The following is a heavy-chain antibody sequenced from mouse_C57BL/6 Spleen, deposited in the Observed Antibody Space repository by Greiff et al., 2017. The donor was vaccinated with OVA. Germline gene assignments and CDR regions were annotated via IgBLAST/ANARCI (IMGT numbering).Heavy chain of an antibody. CDR1: GYTFTDYY. CDR3: ASSSGP. Sequence: EVQLQQSGPELVKPGASVKISCKASGYTFTDYYMNWVKQSHGKSLEWIGDINPNNGGTSYNQKFKGKATLTVDKSSSTAYMELRSLTSADSAVYYCASSSGPWGQGTTLTVSS. CDR2: INPNNGGT. D-gene: IGHD3-2*02. V-gene: IGHV1-26*01. J-gene: IGHJ2*01.